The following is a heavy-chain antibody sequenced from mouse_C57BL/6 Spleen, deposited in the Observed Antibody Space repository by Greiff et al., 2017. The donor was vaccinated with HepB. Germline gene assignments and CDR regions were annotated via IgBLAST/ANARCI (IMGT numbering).Heavy chain of an antibody. D-gene: IGHD2-12*01. CDR1: GYAFSSYW. V-gene: IGHV1-80*01. CDR3: ARMVTIGGTQHYAMDY. J-gene: IGHJ4*01. Sequence: VQLQESGAELVKPGASVKISCKASGYAFSSYWMNWVKQRPGKGLEWIGQIYPGDGDTNYNGKFKGKATLTADKSSSTAYMQLSSLTSEDSAVYFCARMVTIGGTQHYAMDYWGQGTSVTVSS. CDR2: IYPGDGDT.